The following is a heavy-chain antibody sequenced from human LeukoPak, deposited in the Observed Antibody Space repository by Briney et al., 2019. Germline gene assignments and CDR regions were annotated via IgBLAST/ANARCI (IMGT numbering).Heavy chain of an antibody. V-gene: IGHV3-23*01. D-gene: IGHD2-15*01. CDR1: GFTFSSYA. Sequence: GGSLRLSCVASGFTFSSYAMSWVRQAAGKGLEWVSSTSSSGETTYYADSVKGRFTISRDNSRNTLYLQMNSLRAEDTAVYYCAKSNYYCSDSCQPDDAFDVWGQGTMVTVSS. J-gene: IGHJ3*01. CDR3: AKSNYYCSDSCQPDDAFDV. CDR2: TSSSGETT.